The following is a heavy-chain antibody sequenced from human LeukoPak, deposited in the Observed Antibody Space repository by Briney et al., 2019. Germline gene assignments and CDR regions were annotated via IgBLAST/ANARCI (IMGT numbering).Heavy chain of an antibody. J-gene: IGHJ5*02. V-gene: IGHV1-8*02. D-gene: IGHD2-2*01. Sequence: GASVKVSCKASGYTFTSYGISWVRQAPGQGLEWMAWMNPNTGKSGFAQRFQGRITLTRDTSIDTAYMELSSLGPEDTAVYYCARKSCTSTSCLHPWGQGTLVTVSS. CDR1: GYTFTSYG. CDR2: MNPNTGKS. CDR3: ARKSCTSTSCLHP.